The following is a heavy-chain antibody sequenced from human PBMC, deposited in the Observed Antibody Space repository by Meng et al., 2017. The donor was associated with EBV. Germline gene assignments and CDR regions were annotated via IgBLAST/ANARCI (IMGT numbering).Heavy chain of an antibody. CDR1: GYALTGYY. CDR2: INPSSGGT. J-gene: IGHJ5*02. D-gene: IGHD6-13*01. Sequence: VESVECGAEGRRPGASVKVSCKASGYALTGYYMHWVRQAPGQGLEWMGRINPSSGGTNYAQKFQGRVTMTRDTSISTAYMELSRLRSDDTAVYYCAKGADLAAAGTFWFDPWGQGTLVTVSS. CDR3: AKGADLAAAGTFWFDP. V-gene: IGHV1-2*06.